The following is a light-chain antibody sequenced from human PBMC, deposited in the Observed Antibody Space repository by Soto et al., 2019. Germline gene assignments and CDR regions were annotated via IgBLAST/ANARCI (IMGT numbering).Light chain of an antibody. V-gene: IGLV2-23*01. Sequence: QSALTQPASVSGSPGQSITISCTGTSSDVGSYNLVSWYQHHPGKAPKLMIYEGSKRPSGVSNRFSGSKSGNTASLTISGLQAEDEADYYCCSYAGSSTSVVFGGGTKLT. CDR1: SSDVGSYNL. J-gene: IGLJ2*01. CDR3: CSYAGSSTSVV. CDR2: EGS.